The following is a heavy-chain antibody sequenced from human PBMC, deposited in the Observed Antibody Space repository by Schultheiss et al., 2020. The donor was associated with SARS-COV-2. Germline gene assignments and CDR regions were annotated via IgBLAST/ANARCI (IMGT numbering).Heavy chain of an antibody. CDR3: AREESIVATMGPNDY. D-gene: IGHD5-12*01. CDR2: ISSSGSYI. CDR1: GFTFSSYS. V-gene: IGHV3-21*05. Sequence: GGSLRLSCAASGFTFSSYSMNWVRQAPGKGLEWVSYISSSGSYIYYADSVKGRFTISRDNAKNSLYLQMNSLRAEDTAVYYCAREESIVATMGPNDYWGQGTLVTVSS. J-gene: IGHJ4*02.